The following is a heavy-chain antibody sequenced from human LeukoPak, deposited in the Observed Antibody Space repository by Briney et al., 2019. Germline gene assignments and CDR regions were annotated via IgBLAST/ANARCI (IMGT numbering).Heavy chain of an antibody. CDR2: ISYDGSNK. CDR1: GFTFSSYG. CDR3: AKEDYYDREGMDV. Sequence: GGSLRLSCAASGFTFSSYGMHWVRQAPGKGLEGVAVISYDGSNKYYADSVKGRFTISRDNSKNTLHLQMNSLRAEDTAVYYCAKEDYYDREGMDVWGQGTTVTVSS. J-gene: IGHJ6*02. V-gene: IGHV3-30*18. D-gene: IGHD3-22*01.